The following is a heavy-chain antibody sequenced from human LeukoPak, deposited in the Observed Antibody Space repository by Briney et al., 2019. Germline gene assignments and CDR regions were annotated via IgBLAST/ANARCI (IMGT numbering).Heavy chain of an antibody. CDR2: IYHSGFT. Sequence: SETLSLTCIVSGGSISGYYWSWLRQPPGKGLEWMGFIYHSGFTDYNPSLRSRITMSVDTSRNQVSLKVTSATAADTAMYYGARDLRCSRYAGGGDKSYFDFWGHGALVTVSS. V-gene: IGHV4-59*01. J-gene: IGHJ2*01. CDR1: GGSISGYY. CDR3: ARDLRCSRYAGGGDKSYFDF. D-gene: IGHD3-16*01.